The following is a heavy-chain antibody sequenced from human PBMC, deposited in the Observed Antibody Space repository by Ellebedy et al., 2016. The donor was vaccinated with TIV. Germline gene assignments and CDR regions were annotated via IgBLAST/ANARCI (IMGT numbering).Heavy chain of an antibody. J-gene: IGHJ2*01. D-gene: IGHD2-2*01. CDR3: AKAMPYFDL. CDR1: GFTFSSYW. Sequence: GESLKISXAASGFTFSSYWMSWVRQAPGKGLEWVANIKQDGSEKYYVDSVKGRFTISRDNAKNSLYLQMNSLRAEDTALYYCAKAMPYFDLWGRGTLVTVSS. CDR2: IKQDGSEK. V-gene: IGHV3-7*03.